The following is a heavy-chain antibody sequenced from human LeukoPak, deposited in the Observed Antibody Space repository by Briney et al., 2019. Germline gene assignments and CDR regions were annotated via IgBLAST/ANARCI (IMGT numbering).Heavy chain of an antibody. CDR1: GGSITSSRYY. D-gene: IGHD1-26*01. Sequence: PETLSLTCTVSGGSITSSRYYWGWVRQPPGKGLEWIGSIYYTGSTYYHPSLKSRATISADTSQNQFSLTLSSVTAEDTAVYYWAIDSGSHRIVFWGQGALVTVSS. J-gene: IGHJ4*02. CDR2: IYYTGST. CDR3: AIDSGSHRIVF. V-gene: IGHV4-39*01.